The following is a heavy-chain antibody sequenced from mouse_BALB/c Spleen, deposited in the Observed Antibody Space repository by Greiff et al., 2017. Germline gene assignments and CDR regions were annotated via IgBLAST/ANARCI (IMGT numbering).Heavy chain of an antibody. CDR1: GFTFSSFG. V-gene: IGHV5-17*02. CDR2: ISSGSSTI. Sequence: EVHLVESGGGLVQPGGSRKLSCAASGFTFSSFGMHWVRQAPEKGLEWVAYISSGSSTIYYADTVKGRFTISRDNPKNTLFLQMTSLRSEDTAMYYCARSFYYYGSSSWFDYWGQGTLVTVSA. J-gene: IGHJ3*01. D-gene: IGHD1-1*01. CDR3: ARSFYYYGSSSWFDY.